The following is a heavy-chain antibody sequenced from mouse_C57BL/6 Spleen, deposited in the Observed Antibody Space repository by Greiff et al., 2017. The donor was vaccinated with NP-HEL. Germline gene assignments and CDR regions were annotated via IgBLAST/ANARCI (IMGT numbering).Heavy chain of an antibody. CDR2: IHPNSGST. J-gene: IGHJ1*03. CDR3: ARLRGVSSYWYFDV. D-gene: IGHD1-1*01. V-gene: IGHV1-64*01. Sequence: QVQLQQPGAELVKPGASVKLSCKASGYTFTSYWMHWVKQRPGQGLEWIGMIHPNSGSTNYNEKFKSKATLTVDKSSSTAYMQLSSLTSEDSAVYYCARLRGVSSYWYFDVWGTGTTVTVSS. CDR1: GYTFTSYW.